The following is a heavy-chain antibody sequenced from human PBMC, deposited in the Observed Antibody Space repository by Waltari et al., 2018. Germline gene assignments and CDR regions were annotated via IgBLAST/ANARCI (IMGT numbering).Heavy chain of an antibody. Sequence: ETHLVESGGGLVQPGGSLRLYCAASGFTFSRYWMTWVRQAPGKGLEWVANIRQDGIEKYYVDSGKGRFTISRDNAKNSRYLQMNSLKADDTAVYYCARSSSTEFDSWGQGTLVTVSS. D-gene: IGHD2-2*01. CDR2: IRQDGIEK. CDR3: ARSSSTEFDS. J-gene: IGHJ4*02. CDR1: GFTFSRYW. V-gene: IGHV3-7*01.